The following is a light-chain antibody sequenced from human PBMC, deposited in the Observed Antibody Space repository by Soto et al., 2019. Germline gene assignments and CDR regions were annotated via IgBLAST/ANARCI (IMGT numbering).Light chain of an antibody. CDR3: QQYGSAPFT. CDR1: QSVTSSY. CDR2: AAS. J-gene: IGKJ3*01. Sequence: EIVLTQSPGTLSLSPGERATLCCRASQSVTSSYLAWYQQKPGQAPRLLIYAASSRATGIPDRFSGSGPGTDFTLTISRLEPEDFAVYYCQQYGSAPFTFGPGAKVDIK. V-gene: IGKV3-20*01.